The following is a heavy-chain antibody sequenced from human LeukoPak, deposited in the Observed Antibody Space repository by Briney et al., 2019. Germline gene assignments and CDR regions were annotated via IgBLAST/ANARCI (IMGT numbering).Heavy chain of an antibody. CDR2: ISSSGRNI. CDR1: GFTFSNYE. V-gene: IGHV3-48*03. CDR3: ARDLVQLWSKDF. D-gene: IGHD5-18*01. J-gene: IGHJ4*02. Sequence: GGSLRLSCAASGFTFSNYEFNWVRQAPGKGLEWVSYISSSGRNIYYADSVKGRFTISRDNAKNSLYLQMNSLRAEDTAVYYCARDLVQLWSKDFWGQGTLVSVSS.